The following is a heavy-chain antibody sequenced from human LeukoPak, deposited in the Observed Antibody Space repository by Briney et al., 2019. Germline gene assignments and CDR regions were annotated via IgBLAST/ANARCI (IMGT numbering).Heavy chain of an antibody. CDR3: ARDSRMVPYYFDY. J-gene: IGHJ4*02. CDR1: GGFISSYY. D-gene: IGHD6-13*01. CDR2: IYYSGST. Sequence: SETLSLTCTVSGGFISSYYWSWIRQPPGKGLEWIGYIYYSGSTNYNPSLKSRVTISVDTSKNQFSLKLSSVTAADTAVYYCARDSRMVPYYFDYWGQGTLVTVSS. V-gene: IGHV4-59*01.